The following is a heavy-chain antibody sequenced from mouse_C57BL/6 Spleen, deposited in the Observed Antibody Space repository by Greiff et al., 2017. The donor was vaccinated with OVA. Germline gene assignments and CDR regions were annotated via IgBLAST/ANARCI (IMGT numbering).Heavy chain of an antibody. CDR2: IDPSDSYT. D-gene: IGHD2-12*01. CDR3: ARRDYSRQRYFDY. V-gene: IGHV1-69*01. Sequence: QVQLQQPGAELVMPGASVKLSCKASGYTFTSYWMHWVKQRPGQGLEWIGEIDPSDSYTNYNQKFKGKSTLTVDKSSSTAYMQLSSLTSEDSAVYYCARRDYSRQRYFDYWGQGTTITVSS. CDR1: GYTFTSYW. J-gene: IGHJ2*01.